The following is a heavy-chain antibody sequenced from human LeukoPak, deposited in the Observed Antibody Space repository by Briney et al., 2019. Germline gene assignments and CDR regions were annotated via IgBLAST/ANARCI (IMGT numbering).Heavy chain of an antibody. CDR2: IYYSGST. J-gene: IGHJ4*02. CDR1: GDSISSYY. D-gene: IGHD6-6*01. Sequence: SQTLSLTCTVSGDSISSYYWSWIRQPPGKGLEWIGYIYYSGSTNYNPSLKSRVTISVDTSKNQFSLKLSSVTAADTAVYYCASLGASIAARLYFDYWGQGTLVTVSS. V-gene: IGHV4-59*08. CDR3: ASLGASIAARLYFDY.